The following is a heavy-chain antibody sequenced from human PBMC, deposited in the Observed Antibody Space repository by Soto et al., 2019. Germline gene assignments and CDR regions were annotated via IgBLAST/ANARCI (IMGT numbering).Heavy chain of an antibody. V-gene: IGHV1-2*02. CDR1: GYSFTGSY. Sequence: QVQLVQSGAEVKKPGASLKVSCRASGYSFTGSYMNWVRQAPGQGLEWMGWINPNSGDTNYAQKFQGRVTMTRDTSISTAYMELSRLRSDDTAIYYCARENSNAFDIWGQGTMVTVSS. CDR2: INPNSGDT. CDR3: ARENSNAFDI. D-gene: IGHD1-7*01. J-gene: IGHJ3*02.